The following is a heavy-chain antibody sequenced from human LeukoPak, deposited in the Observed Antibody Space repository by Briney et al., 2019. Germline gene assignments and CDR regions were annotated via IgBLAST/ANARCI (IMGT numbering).Heavy chain of an antibody. CDR3: AKDTSDYGDLYNWFDP. Sequence: GRSLRLSCAASGFTFDDYAMHWVRQAPGKGLEWVSGISWNSGSIGYADSVKGRFTISRDNAKNSLYLQMNSLRAEDTALYYCAKDTSDYGDLYNWFDPWGQGTLVTVSS. J-gene: IGHJ5*02. CDR1: GFTFDDYA. V-gene: IGHV3-9*01. CDR2: ISWNSGSI. D-gene: IGHD4-17*01.